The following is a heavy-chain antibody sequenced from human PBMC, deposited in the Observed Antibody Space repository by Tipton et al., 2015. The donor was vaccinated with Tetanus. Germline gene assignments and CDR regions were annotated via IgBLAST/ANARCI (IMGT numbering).Heavy chain of an antibody. D-gene: IGHD1-1*01. CDR2: INTDKGST. Sequence: QLVQSGPEVKKPGASVKVSCKASGYTFTSFGINWVRQAPGQGLEWMGWINTDKGSTNYAQNLQGRVIMTTDTSTLTAYMELRSLRSDDTAVYYCARGGTMDYWGQGTQITVSS. J-gene: IGHJ4*02. V-gene: IGHV1-18*01. CDR1: GYTFTSFG. CDR3: ARGGTMDY.